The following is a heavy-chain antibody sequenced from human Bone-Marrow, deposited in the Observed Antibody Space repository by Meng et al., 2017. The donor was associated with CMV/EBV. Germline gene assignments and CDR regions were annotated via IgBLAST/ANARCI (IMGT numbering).Heavy chain of an antibody. V-gene: IGHV3-30-3*01. D-gene: IGHD5-18*01. Sequence: GESLKISCAASGFTFSSYAMHWVRQAPGKGLEWVAVISYDGSNKYYADSVKGRFTISRDNSKNTLYLQMNSLRAEDTAVYYCARDLYPKLYYFDYWGQGTLVTVSS. CDR2: ISYDGSNK. CDR1: GFTFSSYA. J-gene: IGHJ4*02. CDR3: ARDLYPKLYYFDY.